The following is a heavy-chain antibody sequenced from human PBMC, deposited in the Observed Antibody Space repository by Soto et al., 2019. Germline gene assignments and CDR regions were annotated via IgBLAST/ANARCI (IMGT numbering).Heavy chain of an antibody. V-gene: IGHV3-15*07. J-gene: IGHJ4*02. Sequence: VQLVESGGGLVKPGGSFRLSCAASGFTFSNAWMNWVRQAPGKGLEWVGRIKSKTDGGTTDYAAPVKGRFTFSRDDSENTLYLQMNSLKTEDTAVYYCTTNRLFGSGSYRFGYWGQGTLVTVSS. CDR3: TTNRLFGSGSYRFGY. CDR1: GFTFSNAW. CDR2: IKSKTDGGTT. D-gene: IGHD3-10*01.